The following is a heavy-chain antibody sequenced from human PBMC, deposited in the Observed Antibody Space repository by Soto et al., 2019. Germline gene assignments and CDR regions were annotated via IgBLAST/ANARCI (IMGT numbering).Heavy chain of an antibody. CDR2: IIPLFGET. V-gene: IGHV1-69*13. J-gene: IGHJ6*02. CDR1: GGTFSSNA. Sequence: SVKVSCKASGGTFSSNAISWVRQAPGQGLEWLGGIIPLFGETEYAQKFQGRVTITADGSTGTAYMELSSLRSEDTAIYYCGRDRGDSGRYYQYYYGMDVWGQGTPVTVSS. D-gene: IGHD2-15*01. CDR3: GRDRGDSGRYYQYYYGMDV.